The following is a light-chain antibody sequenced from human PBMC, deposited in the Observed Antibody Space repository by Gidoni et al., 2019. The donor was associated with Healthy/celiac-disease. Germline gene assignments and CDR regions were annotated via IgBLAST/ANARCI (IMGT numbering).Light chain of an antibody. Sequence: SYELTQPPTVSVSPGQTASLTCTGDKLGDKYACWYQQKPGQSPVLVIYQDSKRPSGIPERFSGSNSGNTATLTISGTQAMDEADYYCPAWDSSTLSVFGTGTKVTVL. CDR2: QDS. J-gene: IGLJ1*01. V-gene: IGLV3-1*01. CDR3: PAWDSSTLSV. CDR1: KLGDKY.